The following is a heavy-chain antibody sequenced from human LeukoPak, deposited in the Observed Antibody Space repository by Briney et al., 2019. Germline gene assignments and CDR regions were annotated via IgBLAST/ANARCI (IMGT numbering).Heavy chain of an antibody. CDR3: ASMPLGVYYFDY. V-gene: IGHV4-59*12. CDR1: GASIISYY. CDR2: IYYSGST. D-gene: IGHD3-16*01. Sequence: SETLSLTCTVSGASIISYYWSWIRQPPGKGLEWIGYIYYSGSTNYNPSLKSRVTISVDTSKNQFSLKLSSVTAADTAVYYCASMPLGVYYFDYWGQGTLVTVSS. J-gene: IGHJ4*02.